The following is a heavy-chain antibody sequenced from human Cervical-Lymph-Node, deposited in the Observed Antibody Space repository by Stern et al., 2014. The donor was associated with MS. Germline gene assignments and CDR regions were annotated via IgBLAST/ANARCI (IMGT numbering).Heavy chain of an antibody. CDR2: IYQSGST. CDR3: ARAGTNAKYYYGLDV. Sequence: QLQLQESGSGLVKPSQTLSLTCAVSGDSVSRGGYCWSWVRQPPGKGLEWIGCIYQSGSTYYNPSLKSRVTISVDRSKNQSSLKLSSVTAADTAVYYCARAGTNAKYYYGLDVWGQGTTVTVSS. V-gene: IGHV4-30-2*01. CDR1: GDSVSRGGYC. J-gene: IGHJ6*02. D-gene: IGHD1-1*01.